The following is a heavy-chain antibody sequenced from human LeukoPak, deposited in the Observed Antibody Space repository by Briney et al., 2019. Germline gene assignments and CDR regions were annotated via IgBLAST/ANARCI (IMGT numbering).Heavy chain of an antibody. Sequence: GGSLRLSCAASGFTFSNAWMSWVRQAPGKGLEWVGRIKSKTDGGTTDYAAPVKDRFTISRDDIKNTLYLQMNSLQTEDTAVYYCITDHFLTSGWSGYFQHWGQGTLVTVSS. CDR2: IKSKTDGGTT. D-gene: IGHD6-19*01. CDR3: ITDHFLTSGWSGYFQH. J-gene: IGHJ1*01. CDR1: GFTFSNAW. V-gene: IGHV3-15*01.